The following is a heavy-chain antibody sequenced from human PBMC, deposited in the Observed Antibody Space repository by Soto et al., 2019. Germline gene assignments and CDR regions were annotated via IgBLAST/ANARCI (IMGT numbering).Heavy chain of an antibody. Sequence: QVQLVQSGAEVKKPGASVKVSCKASGYTFTSYGISWVRQAPGQGLEWMGWISAYNGNTNYAQKLQGRVTMTTDTSTGTAYMELRSLRSDDTAVYYCARISENFNSDFWREPLLGCWFDPWGQGTLVTVSS. D-gene: IGHD3-3*01. CDR1: GYTFTSYG. CDR2: ISAYNGNT. CDR3: ARISENFNSDFWREPLLGCWFDP. V-gene: IGHV1-18*01. J-gene: IGHJ5*02.